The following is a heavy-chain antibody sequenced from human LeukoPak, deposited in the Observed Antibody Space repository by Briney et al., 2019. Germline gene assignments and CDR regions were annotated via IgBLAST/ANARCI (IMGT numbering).Heavy chain of an antibody. CDR3: ARDAPSYGSGSYYFEESAFDI. V-gene: IGHV3-74*01. J-gene: IGHJ3*02. Sequence: PGGSLRLSCAASGFTFSSYWMHWVRQAPGKGLVWVSRINSDGSSTSYADSVKGRFTISRDNAKNTLYLQMNSLRAEDTAVYYCARDAPSYGSGSYYFEESAFDIWGQGTMVTVSS. CDR1: GFTFSSYW. D-gene: IGHD3-10*01. CDR2: INSDGSST.